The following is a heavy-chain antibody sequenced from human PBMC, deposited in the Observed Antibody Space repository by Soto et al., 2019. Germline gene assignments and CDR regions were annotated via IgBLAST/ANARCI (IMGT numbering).Heavy chain of an antibody. CDR3: VTALATAIPYYGMDV. CDR2: IIPIFGTA. V-gene: IGHV1-69*13. D-gene: IGHD5-18*01. J-gene: IGHJ6*02. CDR1: GGTFSSYA. Sequence: SVKVSCKASGGTFSSYAISWVRQAPGRGLEWMGGIIPIFGTANYAQKFQGRVTITADESTSTAYMELSSLRAEHTAVYYCVTALATAIPYYGMDVWGQGTTVTVS.